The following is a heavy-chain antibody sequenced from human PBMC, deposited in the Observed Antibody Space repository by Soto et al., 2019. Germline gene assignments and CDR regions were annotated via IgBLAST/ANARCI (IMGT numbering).Heavy chain of an antibody. CDR2: IIPVFGTA. V-gene: IGHV1-69*12. J-gene: IGHJ6*02. D-gene: IGHD3-22*01. CDR1: GGTFNSYA. Sequence: QVQVVQSGAEVKKPGSSVKVSCKASGGTFNSYAISWVRQAPGQGLEWVGGIIPVFGTANYAQKFQGRVTITADEHTRTADMELRSLRSEDTAVYYCASHSIFNYFYGLDVWGQGTTVTVSS. CDR3: ASHSIFNYFYGLDV.